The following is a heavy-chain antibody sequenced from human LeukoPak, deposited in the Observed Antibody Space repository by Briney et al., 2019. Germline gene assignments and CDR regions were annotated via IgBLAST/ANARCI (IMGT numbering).Heavy chain of an antibody. D-gene: IGHD2-15*01. J-gene: IGHJ3*02. Sequence: SGPPLVRPTQTLTLTCSFSGFSLTTTEETVAWIRQTPGRALEWLAIIYGHGHGRYSPSLQSRLTVTKDTSKMQVVLEMTNVGPVDTGTYFCARGSRLVAATDMFDMWGPGTTVTVSS. CDR3: ARGSRLVAATDMFDM. CDR2: IYGHGHG. CDR1: GFSLTTTEET. V-gene: IGHV2-5*04.